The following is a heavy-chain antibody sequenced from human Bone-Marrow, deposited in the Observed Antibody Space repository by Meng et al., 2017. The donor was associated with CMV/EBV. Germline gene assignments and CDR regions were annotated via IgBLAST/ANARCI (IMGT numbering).Heavy chain of an antibody. Sequence: SVKVSCKASGGTFSSYAISWVRQAPGQGLEWMGGIIPIFGTANYAQKFQGRVTITTDESTSTAYMELSSLRSEDTAVYYCARDGAAAGPGYFDYWGQGTLVTVSS. V-gene: IGHV1-69*05. CDR3: ARDGAAAGPGYFDY. CDR1: GGTFSSYA. D-gene: IGHD6-13*01. J-gene: IGHJ4*02. CDR2: IIPIFGTA.